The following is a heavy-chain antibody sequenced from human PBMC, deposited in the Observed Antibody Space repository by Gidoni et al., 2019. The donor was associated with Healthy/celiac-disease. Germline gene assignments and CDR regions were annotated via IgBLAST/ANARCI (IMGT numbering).Heavy chain of an antibody. CDR1: GFTFDDYA. J-gene: IGHJ2*01. CDR3: ASGIVGATTTDWYFDL. D-gene: IGHD1-26*01. V-gene: IGHV3-9*01. CDR2: ISWNSGSI. Sequence: EVQLVESGGGLVQPGRSLRLSCAASGFTFDDYAMHWVRQAPGQGLEWVSGISWNSGSIGYADSVKGRFTISRDNAKNSLYLQMNSLRAEDTALYYCASGIVGATTTDWYFDLWGRGTLVTVSS.